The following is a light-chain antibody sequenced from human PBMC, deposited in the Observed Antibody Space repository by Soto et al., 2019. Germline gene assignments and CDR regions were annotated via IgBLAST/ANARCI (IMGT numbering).Light chain of an antibody. V-gene: IGKV3-11*01. CDR2: GAS. J-gene: IGKJ4*01. CDR1: QSVSSN. CDR3: QQRSNWPLT. Sequence: EIVMTQSPATLPVSPGERATLSCRASQSVSSNLAWYQQKPGQAPRFLIYGASNRATGIPARFSGSGSGTDFTLTISSLEPEDFAVYYCQQRSNWPLTFGGGTKVDIK.